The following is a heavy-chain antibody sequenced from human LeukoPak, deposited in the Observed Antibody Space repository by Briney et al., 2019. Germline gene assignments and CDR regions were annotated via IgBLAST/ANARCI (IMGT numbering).Heavy chain of an antibody. Sequence: SGGSLRLSCAASGFTFSTYTMDWVRQAPGKGLEWVSSITSSSSYIYYADSVKGRFTISRDNAKNSLYLQMNSLRAEDTAVYYCASGGRQEGFRWGQGTLVTVSS. CDR1: GFTFSTYT. D-gene: IGHD2-15*01. CDR3: ASGGRQEGFR. J-gene: IGHJ4*02. V-gene: IGHV3-21*01. CDR2: ITSSSSYI.